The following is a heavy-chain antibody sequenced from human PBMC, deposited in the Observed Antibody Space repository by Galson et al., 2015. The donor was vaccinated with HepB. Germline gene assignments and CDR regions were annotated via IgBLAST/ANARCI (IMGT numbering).Heavy chain of an antibody. V-gene: IGHV1-24*01. CDR2: SDPEDGET. J-gene: IGHJ5*02. CDR1: GSTLTELS. CDR3: ATTPSYDFWSGYYTRAYWFDP. Sequence: SVKVSCKVSGSTLTELSMHWVRQAPGKGLEWMGGSDPEDGETIYAQKFQGRVTMTEDTSTDTAYMELSSLRSEDTAVYYCATTPSYDFWSGYYTRAYWFDPWGQGTLVTVSS. D-gene: IGHD3-3*01.